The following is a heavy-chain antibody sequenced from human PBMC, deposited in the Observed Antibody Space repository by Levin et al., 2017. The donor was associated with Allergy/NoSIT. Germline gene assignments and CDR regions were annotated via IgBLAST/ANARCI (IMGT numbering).Heavy chain of an antibody. CDR1: GFTFSSYW. D-gene: IGHD1-1*01. CDR3: ARDKTGYGFYYYGMDV. Sequence: GGSLRLSCAASGFTFSSYWMSWVRQAPGKGLEWVANIKQDGSEKYYVDSVKGRFTISRDNAKNSLYLQMNSLRAEDTAVYYCARDKTGYGFYYYGMDVWGQGTTVTVSS. J-gene: IGHJ6*02. CDR2: IKQDGSEK. V-gene: IGHV3-7*01.